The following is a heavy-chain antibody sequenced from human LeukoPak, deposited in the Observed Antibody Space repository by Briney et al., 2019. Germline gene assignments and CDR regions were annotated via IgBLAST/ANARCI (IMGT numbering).Heavy chain of an antibody. CDR1: GFTFSSYS. V-gene: IGHV3-7*04. CDR2: IKQDGSEK. J-gene: IGHJ4*02. D-gene: IGHD5-24*01. Sequence: GGSLRLSCAASGFTFSSYSMNWVRQAPGKGLEWVANIKQDGSEKYYVDSVKGRFTISRDNAKNSLYLQMNSLRAEDTAVYYCAMDRGYWGQGTLVTVSS. CDR3: AMDRGY.